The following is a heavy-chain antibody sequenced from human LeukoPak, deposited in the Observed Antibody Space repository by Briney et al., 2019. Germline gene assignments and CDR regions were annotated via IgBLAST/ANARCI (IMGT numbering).Heavy chain of an antibody. CDR3: AKLGNFASGSYSD. Sequence: GGSLRLSCAASGFTFSSFAMSWVRQAPGKGLEWVSGISDSGGYTYYADSVKGRFTVSRDNSKNTLYLHMNSLRAEDTAIYYCAKLGNFASGSYSDWGQGTLVTVSS. V-gene: IGHV3-23*01. D-gene: IGHD3-10*01. CDR1: GFTFSSFA. J-gene: IGHJ4*02. CDR2: ISDSGGYT.